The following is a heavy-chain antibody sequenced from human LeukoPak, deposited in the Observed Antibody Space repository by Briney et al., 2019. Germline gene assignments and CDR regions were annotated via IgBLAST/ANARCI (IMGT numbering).Heavy chain of an antibody. D-gene: IGHD2-8*01. CDR3: ARDAWSVRSYFDY. CDR2: ISYDGSDK. J-gene: IGHJ4*02. V-gene: IGHV3-30*01. Sequence: PGGSLRLSCAASGSTFSSYPIHWVRQAPGKGLEWVALISYDGSDKYYADSVKGRFTISRDNSKNTLYLQMNSLRAEDTAVYYCARDAWSVRSYFDYWGQGTLVTVSS. CDR1: GSTFSSYP.